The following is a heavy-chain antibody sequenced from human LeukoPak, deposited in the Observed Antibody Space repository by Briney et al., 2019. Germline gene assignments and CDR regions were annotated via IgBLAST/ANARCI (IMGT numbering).Heavy chain of an antibody. V-gene: IGHV4-34*01. CDR2: INHSGST. J-gene: IGHJ4*02. CDR3: ASHYDILTGYPYYFDY. Sequence: SETLSLTCAVYGGSFSGYYWSWIRQPPGKGLEWIGEINHSGSTNYNPSLKSRVTISVDTSKNQFSLKLSSVTAADTAVYYCASHYDILTGYPYYFDYWGQGTLVTVSS. CDR1: GGSFSGYY. D-gene: IGHD3-9*01.